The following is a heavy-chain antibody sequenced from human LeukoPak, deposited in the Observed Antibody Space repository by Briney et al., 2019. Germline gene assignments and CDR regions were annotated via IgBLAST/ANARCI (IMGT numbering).Heavy chain of an antibody. CDR3: ARDSDSCMVLTYYGMDV. CDR1: GYTFTNYN. J-gene: IGHJ6*02. Sequence: GASVKVSCKASGYTFTNYNIHWVRQAPGQRLEWMGWINAGNGNTKYSQKFQGRVTITRDTSASTAYMEMSSLRSEDTAVFYCARDSDSCMVLTYYGMDVWGQGTAVTVSS. D-gene: IGHD3-9*01. V-gene: IGHV1-3*01. CDR2: INAGNGNT.